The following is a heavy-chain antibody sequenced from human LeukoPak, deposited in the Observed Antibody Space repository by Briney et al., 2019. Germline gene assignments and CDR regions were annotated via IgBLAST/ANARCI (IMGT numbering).Heavy chain of an antibody. V-gene: IGHV4-59*08. D-gene: IGHD5-12*01. J-gene: IGHJ3*02. Sequence: SETLSLTCTVSGGSISSYYWSWIRQPPGKGLEWIGYIYYSGSTNYNPSLKSRVTISVDTSKNQFSLKLSSVTAADTAVYYCARHTRPGYSGYENAFEIWGQGNMVTVSS. CDR1: GGSISSYY. CDR2: IYYSGST. CDR3: ARHTRPGYSGYENAFEI.